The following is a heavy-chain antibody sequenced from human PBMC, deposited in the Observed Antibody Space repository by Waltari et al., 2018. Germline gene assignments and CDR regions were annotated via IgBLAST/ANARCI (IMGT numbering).Heavy chain of an antibody. V-gene: IGHV3-23*01. D-gene: IGHD4-17*01. J-gene: IGHJ6*02. CDR2: ISGSGGST. Sequence: EVQLLESGGGLVQLGGSLRLSFSASGFPFSSYAMSWVRQATGMGLELVSSISGSGGSTYYADSVKGRFTISRDNSKNTLYLQMNSLRAEDTAVYYCAKDPTVTTMYYYYYGMDVWGQGTTVTVSS. CDR1: GFPFSSYA. CDR3: AKDPTVTTMYYYYYGMDV.